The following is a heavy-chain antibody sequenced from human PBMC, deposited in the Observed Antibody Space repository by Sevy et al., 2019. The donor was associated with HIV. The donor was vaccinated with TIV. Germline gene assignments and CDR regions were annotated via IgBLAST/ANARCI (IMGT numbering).Heavy chain of an antibody. CDR1: GGAVSSTGFY. V-gene: IGHV4-31*03. D-gene: IGHD2-21*01. Sequence: SETLSLTCTVSGGAVSSTGFYWTWIRQHPGKGLEWIGYICCGGSTYYYPSLKSRSTISVDTSKNQFFLRLTSVTAADPAVYYCSKGGGALDGGMDVWGQGTTVTVSS. CDR2: ICCGGST. CDR3: SKGGGALDGGMDV. J-gene: IGHJ6*02.